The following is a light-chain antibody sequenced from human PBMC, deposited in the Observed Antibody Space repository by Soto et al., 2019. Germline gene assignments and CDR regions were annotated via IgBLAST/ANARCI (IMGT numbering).Light chain of an antibody. CDR3: QQYGSSPPFT. CDR1: QSVSSSY. V-gene: IGKV3-20*01. Sequence: EIVLTQSPGTLSLSPGERATLSCRASQSVSSSYLAWYQQKPSQAPRLLIYGASSRATGIPDRLSGSVSGTDFTVTISRLEPEDFAVYYCQQYGSSPPFTVGPGTKVDIK. CDR2: GAS. J-gene: IGKJ3*01.